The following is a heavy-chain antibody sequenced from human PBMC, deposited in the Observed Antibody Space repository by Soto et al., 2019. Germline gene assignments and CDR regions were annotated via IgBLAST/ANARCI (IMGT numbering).Heavy chain of an antibody. CDR2: ISGGGGST. CDR1: GFTFSHYA. V-gene: IGHV3-23*01. Sequence: GGSLRLSCAASGFTFSHYAITWVRQAPGKGLEWVSAISGGGGSTYYADSVKGRFTISRDNSKNTLYLQMNSPRAEDTAVYYCAVVGASYYCDYWGQGTLVTVSS. D-gene: IGHD3-16*01. CDR3: AVVGASYYCDY. J-gene: IGHJ4*02.